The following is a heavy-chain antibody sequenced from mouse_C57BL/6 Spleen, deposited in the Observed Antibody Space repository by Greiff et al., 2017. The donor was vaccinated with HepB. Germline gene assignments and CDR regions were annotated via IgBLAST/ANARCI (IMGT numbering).Heavy chain of an antibody. CDR3: ARSKELEKYFDV. Sequence: VQLQQSGAELARPGASVKLSCKASGYTFTSYGISWVKQRTGQGLEWIGEIYPRSGNTYYNEKFKGKATLTADKSSSTAYMELRSLTSEDSAVYFCARSKELEKYFDVWGTGTTGTVSS. V-gene: IGHV1-81*01. CDR2: IYPRSGNT. J-gene: IGHJ1*03. CDR1: GYTFTSYG.